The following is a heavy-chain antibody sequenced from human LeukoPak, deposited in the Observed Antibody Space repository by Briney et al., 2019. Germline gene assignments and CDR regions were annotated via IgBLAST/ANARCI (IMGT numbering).Heavy chain of an antibody. CDR1: GGSISSGSYY. D-gene: IGHD2-15*01. CDR2: IYYSGST. Sequence: PSQTLSLTCTVSGGSISSGSYYWSWIRQPPGKGLEWIGYIYYSGSTNYNPSLKSRVTISVDTSKNQFSLKLSSVTAADTAVYYCARRYWRDGDTPDWYFDLWGRGTLVTVSS. V-gene: IGHV4-61*01. CDR3: ARRYWRDGDTPDWYFDL. J-gene: IGHJ2*01.